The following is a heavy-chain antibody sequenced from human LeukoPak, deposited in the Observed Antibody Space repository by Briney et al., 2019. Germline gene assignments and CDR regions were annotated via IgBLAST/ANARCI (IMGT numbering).Heavy chain of an antibody. V-gene: IGHV3-53*01. D-gene: IGHD6-13*01. CDR2: IYSGGST. CDR3: ARELRRAAGLDAFDI. CDR1: GFTVSSNY. J-gene: IGHJ3*02. Sequence: PGGSLRLSCAASGFTVSSNYMSWVRQAPGKVLEWVSVIYSGGSTYYADSVKGRFTISRDNSKNTLYLQMNSLRAEDTAVYYCARELRRAAGLDAFDIWGQGTMVTVSS.